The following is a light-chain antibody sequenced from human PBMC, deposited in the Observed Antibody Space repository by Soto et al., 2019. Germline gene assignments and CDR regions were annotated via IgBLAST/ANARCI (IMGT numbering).Light chain of an antibody. CDR2: RNN. CDR1: SSNIGSNY. V-gene: IGLV1-47*01. J-gene: IGLJ2*01. CDR3: EAWDDSLSGPVV. Sequence: QSVLTQPPSASGTPGQRVTISCSGSSSNIGSNYVYWYQQLPGTAPKLLIYRNNQRPSGVPDRFSGSKSGTSASLAISGRRSEDEADYYCEAWDDSLSGPVVFGGGTKLTVL.